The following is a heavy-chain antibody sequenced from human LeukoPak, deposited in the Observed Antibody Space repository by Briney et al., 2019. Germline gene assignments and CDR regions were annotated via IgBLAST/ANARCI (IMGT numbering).Heavy chain of an antibody. D-gene: IGHD5-18*01. CDR1: RFTFSSYD. CDR3: AKEKYRGYSYGSGDY. J-gene: IGHJ4*02. CDR2: ISYDGSNK. Sequence: GGSLRLSCAASRFTFSSYDMHWARQAPGKGLEWVAAISYDGSNKYYADSVKGRFTISRDNSKNTLYLQMNSLRVEDTAVYYCAKEKYRGYSYGSGDYWGQGTLVTVSS. V-gene: IGHV3-30*18.